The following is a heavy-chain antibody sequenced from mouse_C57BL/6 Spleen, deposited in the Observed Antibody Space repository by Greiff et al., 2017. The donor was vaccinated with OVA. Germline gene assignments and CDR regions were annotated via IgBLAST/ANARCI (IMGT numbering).Heavy chain of an antibody. D-gene: IGHD2-4*01. V-gene: IGHV2-5*01. CDR3: AKNKITHYAMDY. CDR2: IWRGGST. Sequence: QVQLQQSGPGLVQPSQSLSITCTASGFSLTSYGVHWVRQSPGKGLEWLGVIWRGGSTDYTAAFMSRLSITKDNSKSQVFFKMNSLQADDTAIYYCAKNKITHYAMDYWGQGTTVTVSS. CDR1: GFSLTSYG. J-gene: IGHJ4*01.